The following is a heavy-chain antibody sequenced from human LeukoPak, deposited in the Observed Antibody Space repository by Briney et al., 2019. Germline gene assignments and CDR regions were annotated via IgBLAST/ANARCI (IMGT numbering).Heavy chain of an antibody. D-gene: IGHD6-19*01. J-gene: IGHJ4*02. CDR1: GFIFDNYA. CDR2: ISGDGGST. CDR3: ASESETSGWYDY. V-gene: IGHV3-43*02. Sequence: GGSLRLSCAAPGFIFDNYAIHWVRQAPGKGLEWVSLISGDGGSTFYADSVRGRFTISRDNTRKSLSLQMSSLRSEDTALYYCASESETSGWYDYWGQGTLVTVSS.